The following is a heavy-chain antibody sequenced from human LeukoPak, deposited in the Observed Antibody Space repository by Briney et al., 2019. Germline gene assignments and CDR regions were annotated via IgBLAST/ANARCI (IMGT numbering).Heavy chain of an antibody. Sequence: ASVKVSCKASGYTFTNYGISWVRQAPGQGLEWMGWISGYNGNTNYAQKFQGRITMTTDTSTSTAYMELRSLRSDDTAVYYCARESSGWYGHTPDYWGQGTLVTVSS. D-gene: IGHD6-19*01. J-gene: IGHJ4*02. CDR3: ARESSGWYGHTPDY. CDR2: ISGYNGNT. V-gene: IGHV1-18*01. CDR1: GYTFTNYG.